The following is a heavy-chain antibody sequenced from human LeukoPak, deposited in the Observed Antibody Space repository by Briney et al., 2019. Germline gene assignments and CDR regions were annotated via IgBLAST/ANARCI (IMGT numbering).Heavy chain of an antibody. CDR1: RITFSSFA. CDR3: ARTLNYYDSSGLGMDV. V-gene: IGHV3-21*01. Sequence: GGSLRLSCVVSRITFSSFAMSWVRQAPGKGLEWVSSISSSSSYIYYADSVKGRFTISRDNAKNSLYLQMNSLRAEDTAVYYCARTLNYYDSSGLGMDVWGQGTTVTVSS. J-gene: IGHJ6*02. D-gene: IGHD3-22*01. CDR2: ISSSSSYI.